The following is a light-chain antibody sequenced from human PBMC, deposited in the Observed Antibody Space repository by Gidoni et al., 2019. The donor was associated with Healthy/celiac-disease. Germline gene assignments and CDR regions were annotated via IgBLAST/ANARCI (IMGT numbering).Light chain of an antibody. CDR2: AAS. CDR3: QQLNSYPL. Sequence: IQLIQSPSSLSASVGDRVTITCRASQGISSYLAWYQQKPGKAPKLLIYAASTLQSGVPSRFSGSGSGTDFTLTISSLQPEDFATYYCQQLNSYPLFGGGTKVEIK. J-gene: IGKJ4*01. V-gene: IGKV1-9*01. CDR1: QGISSY.